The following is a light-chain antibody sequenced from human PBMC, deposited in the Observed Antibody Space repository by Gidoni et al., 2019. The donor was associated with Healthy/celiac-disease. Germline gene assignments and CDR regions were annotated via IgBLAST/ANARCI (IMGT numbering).Light chain of an antibody. Sequence: EIVLTQSPATLSLSPGERATLSCRASQRVSSYLAWYQQKPGQAPRLLIYDASNRATGIPARLSGSGCGTDFTLTISSLEPEDFAVYYCQQRSNWPPLCTFGPGTKVDIK. J-gene: IGKJ3*01. CDR1: QRVSSY. CDR3: QQRSNWPPLCT. CDR2: DAS. V-gene: IGKV3-11*01.